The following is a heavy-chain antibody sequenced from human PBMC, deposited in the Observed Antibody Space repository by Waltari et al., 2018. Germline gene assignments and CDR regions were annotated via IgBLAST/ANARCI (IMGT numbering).Heavy chain of an antibody. Sequence: QVQLQQWGAGLLKPSETLSLTCAVYGGSFSGYYWSWIRQPPGKGLEWIGEINHSGSTNYNPSLKSRVTISVDTSKNQFSLKLSSVTAADTAVYYCARGDDYGMDVWGQGTTVTVSS. CDR1: GGSFSGYY. CDR2: INHSGST. CDR3: ARGDDYGMDV. J-gene: IGHJ6*02. V-gene: IGHV4-34*01.